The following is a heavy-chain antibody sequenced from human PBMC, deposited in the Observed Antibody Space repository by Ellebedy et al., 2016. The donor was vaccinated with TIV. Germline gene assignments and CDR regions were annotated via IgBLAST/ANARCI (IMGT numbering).Heavy chain of an antibody. CDR1: GFTFSDRY. V-gene: IGHV3-72*01. CDR2: SRDKTHSFTT. CDR3: ARDRFRDPRGYIDAFDI. J-gene: IGHJ3*02. D-gene: IGHD1-1*01. Sequence: GESLKISCVVSGFTFSDRYMDWVRQAPGRGLEWVGRSRDKTHSFTTEYAASVKGRFIVSRDVSKNSLYLQMNSLRAEDTAVYYCARDRFRDPRGYIDAFDIWGQGTMVTVSS.